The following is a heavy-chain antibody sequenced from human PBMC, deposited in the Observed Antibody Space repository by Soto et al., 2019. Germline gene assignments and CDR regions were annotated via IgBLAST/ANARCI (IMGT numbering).Heavy chain of an antibody. CDR3: ARVAYRHGWLFDY. V-gene: IGHV3-7*01. CDR1: GFTLSSCW. D-gene: IGHD6-19*01. J-gene: IGHJ4*01. Sequence: PGGSLRLSCAASGFTLSSCWMSWVRQAPGKGLEWVANIKPDGSEKYYVDSVRGRFTISRDNAKNSLYLQMNSLRAEDTAVYFCARVAYRHGWLFDYWGQGILVTVPS. CDR2: IKPDGSEK.